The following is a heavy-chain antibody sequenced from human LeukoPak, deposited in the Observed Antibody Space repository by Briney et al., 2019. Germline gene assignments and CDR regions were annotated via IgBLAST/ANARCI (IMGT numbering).Heavy chain of an antibody. CDR1: GFTFSSYW. CDR2: INTDGSTT. D-gene: IGHD1-26*01. Sequence: GGSLRLSCAASGFTFSSYWMYWVRQAPGTGLVWVSDINTDGSTTRYADSVKGRFTISRDNAQNTVSLLMNSLRVEDTAVYYCAHLVGPIPMDYWGQGALVTVSS. CDR3: AHLVGPIPMDY. J-gene: IGHJ4*02. V-gene: IGHV3-74*01.